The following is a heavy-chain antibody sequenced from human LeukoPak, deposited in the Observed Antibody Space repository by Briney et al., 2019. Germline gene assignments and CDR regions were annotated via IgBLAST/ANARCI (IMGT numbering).Heavy chain of an antibody. J-gene: IGHJ3*02. CDR3: ASPSLGYGSGSYIDAFDI. Sequence: GGSLRLSCAASGFTFSDYYMSWIRQAPGKGLEWVSYISSSGSTIYYADSVKGRFTTSRDNAKNSLYLQMNSLSAEDTAVYYCASPSLGYGSGSYIDAFDIWGQGTMVTVSS. CDR2: ISSSGSTI. D-gene: IGHD3-10*01. V-gene: IGHV3-11*01. CDR1: GFTFSDYY.